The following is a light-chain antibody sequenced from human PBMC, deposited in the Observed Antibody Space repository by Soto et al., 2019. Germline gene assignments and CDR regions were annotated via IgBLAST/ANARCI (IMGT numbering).Light chain of an antibody. V-gene: IGLV1-44*01. CDR3: AAWNDSLTGVV. Sequence: QSVLTQPPSASGTPGQRVTISCSGSSSTIGSKTLNWYQQVPGSAPKHLIYTTNQRPSGVPDRFSGSKSGTSASLVISGLQSEDEADYYSAAWNDSLTGVVFGGGTKLTVL. CDR1: SSTIGSKT. CDR2: TTN. J-gene: IGLJ2*01.